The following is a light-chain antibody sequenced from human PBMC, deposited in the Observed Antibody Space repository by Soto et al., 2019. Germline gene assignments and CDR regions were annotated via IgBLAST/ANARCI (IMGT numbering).Light chain of an antibody. Sequence: QSALTQPASVSGSPGQSITISCTGTSSDVVGYNYVSWYQQHPGKAPKLMIYEVSNRPSGVSNRFSGSKSGNTASLTISGLQAEDEADYYCSSYTSTRVFGTGTKVTVL. CDR2: EVS. V-gene: IGLV2-14*01. CDR3: SSYTSTRV. J-gene: IGLJ1*01. CDR1: SSDVVGYNY.